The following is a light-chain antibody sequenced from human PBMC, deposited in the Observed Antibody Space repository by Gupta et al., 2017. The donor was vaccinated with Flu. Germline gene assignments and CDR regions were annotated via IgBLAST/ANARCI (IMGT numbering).Light chain of an antibody. CDR3: RQARQNRPNFT. CDR1: QSRRHSNGYNY. V-gene: IGKV2-28*01. CDR2: FDA. Sequence: PGEQASTCGRASQSRRHSNGYNYLDWYLQKQRHAPQRLIYFDANKTAGGVDACIGSGEGVKVIIKIIRGEAEDVWVYYCRQARQNRPNFTFGRGTKVEIK. J-gene: IGKJ4*01.